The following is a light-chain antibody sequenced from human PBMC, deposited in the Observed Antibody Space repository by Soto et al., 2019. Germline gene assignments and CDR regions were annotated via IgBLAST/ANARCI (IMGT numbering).Light chain of an antibody. CDR1: QACPNN. V-gene: IGKV1-5*03. CDR2: KAS. Sequence: DIHLTQSPSFLSASVGERVTITCRPSQACPNNMAWYQQKPGKPPKLLIYKASTLKSGVPSRFSGSGSGTEFTLTISSLQPDDFATYYCQQYNSYSITFGQGTRLEIK. J-gene: IGKJ5*01. CDR3: QQYNSYSIT.